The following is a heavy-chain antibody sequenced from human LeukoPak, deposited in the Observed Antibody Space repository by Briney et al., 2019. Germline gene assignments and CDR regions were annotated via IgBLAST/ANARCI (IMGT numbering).Heavy chain of an antibody. CDR2: ISGSGGST. D-gene: IGHD3-10*01. CDR3: AKDGGPLVWDLQYGSGDY. CDR1: GFTFSSYA. J-gene: IGHJ4*02. V-gene: IGHV3-23*01. Sequence: GGSLRLSCAASGFTFSSYAMSWVRQAPGKGLEWVSAISGSGGSTYYADSVKGRFTISRDNSKNTLYLQMNSLRVEDAAVYYCAKDGGPLVWDLQYGSGDYWGQGTLVTVSS.